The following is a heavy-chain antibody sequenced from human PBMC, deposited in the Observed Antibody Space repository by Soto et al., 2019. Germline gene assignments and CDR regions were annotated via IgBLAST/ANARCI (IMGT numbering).Heavy chain of an antibody. CDR1: GFTFSSYS. CDR2: ISSSSSYI. Sequence: EVQLVESGGGLVKPGGSLRLSCAASGFTFSSYSMNWVRQAPGKGLEWVSSISSSSSYIYYADSVKGRFTISRDNAKNSLYLQKNILRAEDTAVYYCARDIVVPAAIDYYYYMDVWGKGTTVTVSS. CDR3: ARDIVVPAAIDYYYYMDV. V-gene: IGHV3-21*01. D-gene: IGHD2-2*01. J-gene: IGHJ6*03.